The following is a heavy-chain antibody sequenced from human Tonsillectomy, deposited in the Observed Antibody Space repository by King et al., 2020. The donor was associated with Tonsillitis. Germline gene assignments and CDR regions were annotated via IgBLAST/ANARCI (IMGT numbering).Heavy chain of an antibody. D-gene: IGHD3-22*01. CDR1: GFTFSSYA. CDR2: ISTNGDNT. J-gene: IGHJ3*02. Sequence: VQLVESGGGLVQPGGSLRLSCSASGFTFSSYAMHWVRQAPGKGLEYVSGISTNGDNTYYADSVKGRFTISRDNSKNTLYLQMSSLRAEDTAVYYCVKDYYGAWGDAFDIWGQGTMVTVSS. CDR3: VKDYYGAWGDAFDI. V-gene: IGHV3-64D*06.